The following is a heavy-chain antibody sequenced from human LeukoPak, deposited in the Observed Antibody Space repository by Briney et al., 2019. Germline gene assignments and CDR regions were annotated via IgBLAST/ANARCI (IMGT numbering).Heavy chain of an antibody. CDR3: ARDGVLVGSTVLNY. CDR1: GYPFTNFY. J-gene: IGHJ4*01. Sequence: ASVRVSCKPSGYPFTNFYIHWVRQAPGQGLEWMGWVNPKSGDTKYAQKFQDRISMTRDTSISTAYMEVNRLTSDDSAVYYCARDGVLVGSTVLNYWGQGTLVTVAS. D-gene: IGHD1-26*01. V-gene: IGHV1-2*02. CDR2: VNPKSGDT.